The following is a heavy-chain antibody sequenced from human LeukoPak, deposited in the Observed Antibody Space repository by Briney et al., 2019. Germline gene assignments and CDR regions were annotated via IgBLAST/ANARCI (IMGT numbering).Heavy chain of an antibody. D-gene: IGHD6-13*01. V-gene: IGHV1-69*01. CDR2: IIPIFGTA. Sequence: SVKVSCKASGGTFSSYAISWVRQAPGQGPEWMGGIIPIFGTANYAQKFQGRVTITADESTSTAYMELSSLRSEDTAVYYCARTAASAAAGLDYWGQGTLVTVSS. CDR3: ARTAASAAAGLDY. CDR1: GGTFSSYA. J-gene: IGHJ4*02.